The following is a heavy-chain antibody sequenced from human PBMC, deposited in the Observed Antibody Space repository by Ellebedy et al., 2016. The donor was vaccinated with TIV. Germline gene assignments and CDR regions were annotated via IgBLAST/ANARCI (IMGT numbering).Heavy chain of an antibody. D-gene: IGHD6-19*01. J-gene: IGHJ2*01. V-gene: IGHV3-74*01. CDR3: ARAGSSGWEAYFDL. CDR1: GFTFTQYW. CDR2: INSDGSST. Sequence: GESLKISRAASGFTFTQYWLHWVRQAPGKGPVWVSRINSDGSSTTYADSVKGRFTISRDNAKNTLYLQMNSLRAEDTAVYYCARAGSSGWEAYFDLWGRGTLVTVSS.